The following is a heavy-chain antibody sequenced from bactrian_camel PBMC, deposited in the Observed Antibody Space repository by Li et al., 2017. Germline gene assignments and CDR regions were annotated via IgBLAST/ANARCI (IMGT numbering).Heavy chain of an antibody. J-gene: IGHJ4*01. CDR1: GYKSYY. V-gene: IGHV3S53*01. D-gene: IGHD2*01. CDR3: ASECINGSPFYQKGYRY. CDR2: IDTSGGT. Sequence: VQLVESGGGSVQAGGSLKLSCVVSGYKSYYMAWFRQPPGNEREAVAFIDTSGGTNYAYSVAGRFTISKDSAKNTLYLEMNSLKPEDTGMYYSASECINGSPFYQKGYRYWGQGTQVTVS.